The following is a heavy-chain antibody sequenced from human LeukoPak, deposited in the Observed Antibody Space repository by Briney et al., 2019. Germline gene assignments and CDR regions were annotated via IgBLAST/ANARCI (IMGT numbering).Heavy chain of an antibody. CDR1: GYTFTGYY. CDR3: ARGSVLITFGGVTEEDY. V-gene: IGHV1-2*02. J-gene: IGHJ4*02. Sequence: ASVKVSCKASGYTFTGYYMHWVRQAPGQGLEWMGWINPNSGGTNYAQKLQGRVTMTRDTSISTAYMELSRLRSDDTAVYYCARGSVLITFGGVTEEDYWGQGTLVTVSS. CDR2: INPNSGGT. D-gene: IGHD3-16*01.